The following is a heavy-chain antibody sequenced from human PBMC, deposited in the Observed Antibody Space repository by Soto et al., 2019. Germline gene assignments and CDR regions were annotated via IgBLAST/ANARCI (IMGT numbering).Heavy chain of an antibody. J-gene: IGHJ5*02. Sequence: QVQLQESGPGLVKPSQPLSLTCTVSGGSISSVDYYWSWLRQPPGKGMEWIGYIYYSGSTYYNPSLKSRVTISLDTSQSQFSLKLRSVTAADTAVYDCARGGGHDEGGWFDPWGQGTLVTVSS. CDR1: GGSISSVDYY. V-gene: IGHV4-30-4*01. CDR2: IYYSGST. D-gene: IGHD3-16*01. CDR3: ARGGGHDEGGWFDP.